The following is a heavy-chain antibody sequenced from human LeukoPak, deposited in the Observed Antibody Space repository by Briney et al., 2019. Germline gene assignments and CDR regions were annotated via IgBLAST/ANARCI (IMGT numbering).Heavy chain of an antibody. CDR3: NTYYYDSSGYYYVNY. J-gene: IGHJ4*02. D-gene: IGHD3-22*01. CDR2: FDPEDGET. CDR1: GYTLTELS. Sequence: GASVKVSCKVSGYTLTELSMHWVRQAPGKGLEWMGGFDPEDGETIYAQKFQGRVTMTEDTSTDTAYMELSSLRSEDTAVYYCNTYYYDSSGYYYVNYWGQGTLVTVSS. V-gene: IGHV1-24*01.